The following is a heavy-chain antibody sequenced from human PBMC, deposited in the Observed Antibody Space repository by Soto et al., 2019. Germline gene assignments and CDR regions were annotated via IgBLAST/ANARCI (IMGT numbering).Heavy chain of an antibody. D-gene: IGHD3-22*01. CDR1: GFTFSTYW. Sequence: PXGSLRLSCAASGFTFSTYWMSWVRQAPGKGLEWVANIKPDGGEKWYVDSVRGRFTISRDNAKNSLYLQMNSLRAEDTAVYYCARGYFYDSCGPLRDLFDIRARGSLVTVSS. V-gene: IGHV3-7*04. CDR3: ARGYFYDSCGPLRDLFDI. CDR2: IKPDGGEK. J-gene: IGHJ2*01.